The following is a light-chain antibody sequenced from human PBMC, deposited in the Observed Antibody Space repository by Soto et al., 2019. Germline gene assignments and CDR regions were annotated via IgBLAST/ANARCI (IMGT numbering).Light chain of an antibody. J-gene: IGLJ1*01. CDR2: EVT. CDR3: SLYSSNGSLI. V-gene: IGLV2-14*01. CDR1: SSDIGGYNF. Sequence: QSALAQPASVSGSPGQSITISCTGTSSDIGGYNFVSWFQQHPGKAPNLLIYEVTNRPSGVSNRFSGSKSGNTASLTISGLQAEDETDYFCSLYSSNGSLIFGPGTKVTVL.